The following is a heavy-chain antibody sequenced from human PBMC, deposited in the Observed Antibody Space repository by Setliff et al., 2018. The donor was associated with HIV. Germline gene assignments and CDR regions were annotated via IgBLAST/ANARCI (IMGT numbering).Heavy chain of an antibody. D-gene: IGHD3-9*01. CDR1: GDSIRSATSY. V-gene: IGHV4-39*01. CDR3: ARHTAVNVSPSGLGYYYIDV. CDR2: IYYTGYT. J-gene: IGHJ6*03. Sequence: PSETLSLTCTVSGDSIRSATSYWGWFRPSPGKGLEWIGTIYYTGYTFNNPSLTSLVTMSVDTSKSQFSRKLQSVTAADTAIYYCARHTAVNVSPSGLGYYYIDVWAKGTSVTVSS.